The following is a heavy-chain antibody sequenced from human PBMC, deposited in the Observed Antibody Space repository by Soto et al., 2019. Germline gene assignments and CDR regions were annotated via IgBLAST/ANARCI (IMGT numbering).Heavy chain of an antibody. J-gene: IGHJ1*01. CDR1: GFSVSGHF. CDR2: TQNEPHRFTT. CDR3: VVYIGGFPV. V-gene: IGHV3-72*01. Sequence: EVQLVESGGGLVQPGGSLRVSCAASGFSVSGHFMAWVRQAPGKGLECVGLTQNEPHRFTTEYAASVRGRFAISRDDSQNSLSLQMNDLKTEDTAVYYCVVYIGGFPVWGQGTQVIVSS. D-gene: IGHD2-15*01.